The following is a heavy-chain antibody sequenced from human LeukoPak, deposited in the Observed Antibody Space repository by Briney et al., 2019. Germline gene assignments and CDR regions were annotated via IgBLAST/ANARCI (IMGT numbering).Heavy chain of an antibody. CDR2: ISVYNGNT. Sequence: ASVKVSCKASGYTLTSYGISWVRQAPGQGLEWMAWISVYNGNTKYAQKFQGRVTMTTDTSTSTAYMELRSLRSDDTAVYYCARSDPYGSGSLMRDYWGQGTLVTVSS. V-gene: IGHV1-18*01. D-gene: IGHD3-10*01. CDR3: ARSDPYGSGSLMRDY. CDR1: GYTLTSYG. J-gene: IGHJ4*02.